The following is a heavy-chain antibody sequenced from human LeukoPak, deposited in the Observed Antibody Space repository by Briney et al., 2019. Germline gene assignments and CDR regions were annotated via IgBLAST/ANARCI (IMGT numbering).Heavy chain of an antibody. CDR2: IRYDGSHK. Sequence: GGSLRLSCAAFGFTFSTYGMHWVRQAPGKGLEWVAFIRYDGSHKYYTDSVRGRFTISRDNAKNSLYLQMNSLRAEDTAVYYCASGYGSGTHWGQGTLVTVSS. D-gene: IGHD3-10*01. CDR3: ASGYGSGTH. J-gene: IGHJ4*02. CDR1: GFTFSTYG. V-gene: IGHV3-30*02.